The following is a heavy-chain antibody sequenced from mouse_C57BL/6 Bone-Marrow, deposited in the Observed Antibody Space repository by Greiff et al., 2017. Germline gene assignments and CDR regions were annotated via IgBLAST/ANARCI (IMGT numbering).Heavy chain of an antibody. Sequence: VQLVESGAELVRPGASVTLSCKASGYTFTDYEMHWVKQTPVHGLEWIGAIDPETGGTAYNQKFKGKAILTADKSSSTGSMELRSLTSEDSAVYYCKSSIYGYYVFFDYWGQGTTLTVAS. D-gene: IGHD2-3*01. CDR3: KSSIYGYYVFFDY. J-gene: IGHJ2*01. CDR2: IDPETGGT. V-gene: IGHV1-15*01. CDR1: GYTFTDYE.